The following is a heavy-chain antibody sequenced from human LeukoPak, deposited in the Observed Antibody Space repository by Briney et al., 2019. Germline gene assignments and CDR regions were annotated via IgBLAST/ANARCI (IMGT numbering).Heavy chain of an antibody. CDR1: GYTSSDYF. CDR2: INPYSGDT. D-gene: IGHD2-2*02. CDR3: ARDGGEVPAAIRGWFDP. J-gene: IGHJ5*02. V-gene: IGHV1-2*02. Sequence: ASVKVSCKASGYTSSDYFMNWVRQAPGQGLEWMGWINPYSGDTDYPQNFQGRVTMTRDTSTSTVFMELSSLRSDDTAVYHCARDGGEVPAAIRGWFDPWGQGTLVTVSS.